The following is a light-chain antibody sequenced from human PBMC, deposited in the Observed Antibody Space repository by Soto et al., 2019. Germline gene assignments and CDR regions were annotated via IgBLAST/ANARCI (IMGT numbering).Light chain of an antibody. J-gene: IGLJ3*02. Sequence: SYELTQPPSVSVAPGQTARITCGGNNIATKSVHWYRQKPGQAPVLVVYDDSDRPSGIPERFSGSNSGNTATLTISRVEAGDEAEYYCQVWDGSTDWVFGGGTKLTVL. CDR1: NIATKS. V-gene: IGLV3-21*02. CDR2: DDS. CDR3: QVWDGSTDWV.